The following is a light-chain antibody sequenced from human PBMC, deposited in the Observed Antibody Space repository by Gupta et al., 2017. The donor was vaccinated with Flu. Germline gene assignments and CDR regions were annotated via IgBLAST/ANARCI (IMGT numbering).Light chain of an antibody. CDR3: QQHFRHPLT. J-gene: IGKJ4*01. Sequence: DLQLTQSSSFLFAFVGDRVAITCRASQGVSSYLAWYQQKPGKAPKLLIFAADALQSGVPSRFRGSGSGTEFTLTISSLQPEDFATYFCQQHFRHPLTFGGGTTVEI. CDR1: QGVSSY. CDR2: AAD. V-gene: IGKV1-9*01.